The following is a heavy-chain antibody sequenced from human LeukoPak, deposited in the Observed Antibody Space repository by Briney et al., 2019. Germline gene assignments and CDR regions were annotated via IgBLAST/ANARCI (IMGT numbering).Heavy chain of an antibody. CDR3: ARVGGITLALAPSPFPDYNYYYMDV. Sequence: SETLSLTCTVSGGSISSYYWSWIRQPPGKGLEWIGYIYYSGSTNYNPSLKSRVTISVDTSKNQFSLKLSSVTAADTAVYYCARVGGITLALAPSPFPDYNYYYMDVWGKGTTVTVSS. CDR1: GGSISSYY. CDR2: IYYSGST. J-gene: IGHJ6*03. V-gene: IGHV4-59*01. D-gene: IGHD3-10*01.